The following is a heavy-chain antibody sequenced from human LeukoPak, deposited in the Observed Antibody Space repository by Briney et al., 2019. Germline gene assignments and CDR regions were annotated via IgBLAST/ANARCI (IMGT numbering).Heavy chain of an antibody. Sequence: PSETLSLTCAVSGDSISNGNWWSWVRQPPGRGLEWIGEIYRSGSTNYNPSLKSRVTIPVDKSKNQFSLKLNSVTAADTAVYYCARNVAYYIDYWGQGTLVTVSS. V-gene: IGHV4-4*02. J-gene: IGHJ4*02. CDR2: IYRSGST. CDR3: ARNVAYYIDY. D-gene: IGHD1-26*01. CDR1: GDSISNGNW.